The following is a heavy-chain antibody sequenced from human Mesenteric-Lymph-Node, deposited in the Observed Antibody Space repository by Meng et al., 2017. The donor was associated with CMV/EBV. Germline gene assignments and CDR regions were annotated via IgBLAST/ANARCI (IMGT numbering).Heavy chain of an antibody. CDR3: ARDLGGSYYPYYYYGMDV. CDR2: ISSSSSYI. Sequence: ESLKISCAASGFTFSSYSMNWVRQAPGKGLEWVSSISSSSSYIYYADSVKGRFTISRDNAKNSLYLQMNSLRAEDTAVYYCARDLGGSYYPYYYYGMDVWGQGTTVTVSS. CDR1: GFTFSSYS. D-gene: IGHD1-26*01. V-gene: IGHV3-21*01. J-gene: IGHJ6*02.